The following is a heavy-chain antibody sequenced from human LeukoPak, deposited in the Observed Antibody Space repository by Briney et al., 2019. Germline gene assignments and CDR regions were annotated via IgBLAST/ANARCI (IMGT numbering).Heavy chain of an antibody. Sequence: GGSLRLSREASGFTLSTYWMNWVRRVPGKGLDWVANINPDGSGKRYVDSVKGRFTIARDNADNSLSLQMNSLRAEDTAVYYCASWGAGGNSWGQGTLVTVSS. J-gene: IGHJ4*02. V-gene: IGHV3-7*01. CDR1: GFTLSTYW. CDR3: ASWGAGGNS. D-gene: IGHD3-16*01. CDR2: INPDGSGK.